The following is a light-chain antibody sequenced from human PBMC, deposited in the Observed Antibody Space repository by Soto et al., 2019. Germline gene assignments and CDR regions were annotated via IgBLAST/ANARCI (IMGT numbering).Light chain of an antibody. CDR2: DVS. V-gene: IGLV2-14*01. Sequence: QSVLTQPASVSGSPGQSITISCTGTSSDVGGYDYVSWYQQRPGKAPKLIIYDVSNRPSGVSNRFSGSKSGNTASLTISGLQAEDEADYYCTSYTRSNTGVFGGGTKLTVL. CDR3: TSYTRSNTGV. J-gene: IGLJ3*02. CDR1: SSDVGGYDY.